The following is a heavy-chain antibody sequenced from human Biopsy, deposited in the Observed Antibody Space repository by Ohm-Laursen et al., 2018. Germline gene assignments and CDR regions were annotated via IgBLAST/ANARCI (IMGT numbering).Heavy chain of an antibody. CDR3: ATGAYYDTRFYYNVRPFDF. J-gene: IGHJ4*02. CDR1: GYTLTELS. CDR2: FDREERKT. Sequence: ASVKASCKVSGYTLTELSIHWVRQTGGKGLEWMGGFDREERKTVYAEKFEGRATMTEDKSTDTVYMEVTSLRSDDTAVYYCATGAYYDTRFYYNVRPFDFWGQGTLVTVSS. V-gene: IGHV1-24*01. D-gene: IGHD3-10*01.